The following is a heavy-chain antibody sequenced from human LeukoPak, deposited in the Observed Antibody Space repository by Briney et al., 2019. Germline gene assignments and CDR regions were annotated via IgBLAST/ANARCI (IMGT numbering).Heavy chain of an antibody. Sequence: ASVKVSCKASGYTFTSYGISWVRQATGQGLEWMGWMNPNSGNTGYAQKFQGRVTITRNTSISTAYMELSSLRSEDTAVYYCARGTVVTRDAFDIWGQGTMVTVSS. CDR2: MNPNSGNT. CDR3: ARGTVVTRDAFDI. CDR1: GYTFTSYG. V-gene: IGHV1-8*03. D-gene: IGHD4-23*01. J-gene: IGHJ3*02.